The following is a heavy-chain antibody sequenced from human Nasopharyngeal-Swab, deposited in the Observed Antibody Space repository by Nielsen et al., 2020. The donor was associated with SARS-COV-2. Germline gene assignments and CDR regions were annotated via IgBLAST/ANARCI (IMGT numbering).Heavy chain of an antibody. Sequence: PGKALEWLAVIYWDDDKRYSPSLKSRLTITKDTSKNQVVLTMTNMDPVDTATYYCAHRTYYYDSSGYYYVWDFDYWGQGTLVTVSS. D-gene: IGHD3-22*01. CDR3: AHRTYYYDSSGYYYVWDFDY. CDR2: IYWDDDK. J-gene: IGHJ4*02. V-gene: IGHV2-5*02.